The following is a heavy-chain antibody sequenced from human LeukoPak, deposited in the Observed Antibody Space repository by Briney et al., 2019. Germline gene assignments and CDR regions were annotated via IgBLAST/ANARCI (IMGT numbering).Heavy chain of an antibody. CDR2: ISAYNGNT. D-gene: IGHD3-10*01. V-gene: IGHV1-18*01. CDR3: ARFRAGVGEPYGDY. Sequence: ASVKVSCKASGYTFTSYGISWVRQAPGQGLEWMGWISAYNGNTNYAQKFQGRVTMTTGTSTSTAHMELRSLRPDDTAVYYCARFRAGVGEPYGDYWGQGTLVTVSS. J-gene: IGHJ4*02. CDR1: GYTFTSYG.